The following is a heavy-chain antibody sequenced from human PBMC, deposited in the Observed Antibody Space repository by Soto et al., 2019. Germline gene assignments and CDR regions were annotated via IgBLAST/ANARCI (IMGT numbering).Heavy chain of an antibody. Sequence: GGSLRLSCAASGFTFSSYSMNWVRQAPGKGLEWVSAISYGSSYIYYADSVKGRFTISRDNAKNTLYLQMNSLRAEDTAVYYCARDKGYCSGGSCYAETAYYCDYWGQGTMGIVSS. J-gene: IGHJ4*02. CDR1: GFTFSSYS. D-gene: IGHD2-15*01. V-gene: IGHV3-21*01. CDR3: ARDKGYCSGGSCYAETAYYCDY. CDR2: ISYGSSYI.